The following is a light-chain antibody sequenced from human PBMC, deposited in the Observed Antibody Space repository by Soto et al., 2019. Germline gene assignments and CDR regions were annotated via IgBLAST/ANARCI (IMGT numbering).Light chain of an antibody. CDR2: GAS. CDR3: QQSNNWPYT. Sequence: EIVMTQSPATLSVSPGERATLSCRASQSVSHNLAWYQQKHGQAPRLLFYGASFRATGVPARFSGSGSGTDFTLTISSLQSEDFAIYYCQQSNNWPYTFGQGTKLEIK. CDR1: QSVSHN. J-gene: IGKJ2*01. V-gene: IGKV3-15*01.